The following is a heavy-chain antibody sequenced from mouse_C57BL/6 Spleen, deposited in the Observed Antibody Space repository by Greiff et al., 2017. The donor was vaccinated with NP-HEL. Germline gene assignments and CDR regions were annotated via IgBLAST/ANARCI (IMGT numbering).Heavy chain of an antibody. CDR2: INPNNGGT. V-gene: IGHV1-26*01. D-gene: IGHD1-1*01. J-gene: IGHJ2*01. Sequence: EVQLQQSGPELVKPGASVKISCKASGYTFTDYYMNWVKQSHGKSLEWIGDINPNNGGTSYNQKFKGKATLTVDKSSSTAYMELRSLTSEDSAVYYCARLNYYGSSSPWGKGTTLTVSS. CDR1: GYTFTDYY. CDR3: ARLNYYGSSSP.